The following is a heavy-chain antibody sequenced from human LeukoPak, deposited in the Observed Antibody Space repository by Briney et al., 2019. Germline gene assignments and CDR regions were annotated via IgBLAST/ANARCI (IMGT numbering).Heavy chain of an antibody. D-gene: IGHD4-17*01. V-gene: IGHV3-21*01. CDR2: ISSSSSYI. Sequence: GGSLRLSCAASGFTFSSYSMNWVRQAPGKGLEWVSSISSSSSYIYYADSVKGRFTISRDNAKNSLYLQMNSLRAEDTAVYYCARSSPDYGDYAGEDYWGQGTLVTVSS. J-gene: IGHJ4*02. CDR3: ARSSPDYGDYAGEDY. CDR1: GFTFSSYS.